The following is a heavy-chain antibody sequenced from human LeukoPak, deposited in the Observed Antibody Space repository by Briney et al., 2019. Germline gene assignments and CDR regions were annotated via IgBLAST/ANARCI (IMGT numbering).Heavy chain of an antibody. CDR2: ISGSGGST. J-gene: IGHJ5*02. CDR1: GLTFSRYA. V-gene: IGHV3-23*01. Sequence: GGSLRLSCAASGLTFSRYAMTWVRQAPGKGLEWVSAISGSGGSTYYADSVKGRFTTSRDNSKNTLYLQMNSLRAEDTAVYYCAKDSKLEFDPWGQGTLVTVSS. CDR3: AKDSKLEFDP. D-gene: IGHD2/OR15-2a*01.